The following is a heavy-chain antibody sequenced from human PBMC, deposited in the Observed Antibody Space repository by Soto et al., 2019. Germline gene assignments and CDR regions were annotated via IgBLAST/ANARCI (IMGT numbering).Heavy chain of an antibody. CDR3: ARAHSGYDPLGMDV. D-gene: IGHD5-12*01. CDR1: GGSVSSGSDY. J-gene: IGHJ6*02. Sequence: QVQLQESGPGLVKPSETLAVTCTVSGGSVSSGSDYWSWIRQPPGKGLGWLGCISDTWSGDYTPSLKSRVTISVHTSKSQFSLRLNSVTAADTAVYYCARAHSGYDPLGMDVWGQGTTVTVSS. CDR2: ISDTWSG. V-gene: IGHV4-61*01.